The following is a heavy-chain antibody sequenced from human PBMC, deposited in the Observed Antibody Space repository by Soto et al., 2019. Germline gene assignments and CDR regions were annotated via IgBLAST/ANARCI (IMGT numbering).Heavy chain of an antibody. CDR1: GASVSSGIHY. Sequence: SETLSLTCTVSGASVSSGIHYWSWIRQPPGKGLEWIGYIFYSGSTNYNPSLKSRVTISVDTSKNQFSLKLSSVTAADTAVYYCARGGRFLEWFTYYYYYYGMDVWGQGTTVTV. CDR2: IFYSGST. V-gene: IGHV4-61*01. CDR3: ARGGRFLEWFTYYYYYYGMDV. D-gene: IGHD3-3*01. J-gene: IGHJ6*02.